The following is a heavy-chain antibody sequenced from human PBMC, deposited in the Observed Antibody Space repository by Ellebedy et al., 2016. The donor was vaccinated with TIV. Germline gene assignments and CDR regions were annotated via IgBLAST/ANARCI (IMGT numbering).Heavy chain of an antibody. J-gene: IGHJ4*02. CDR3: ARTFGNTRPEY. CDR1: GFTFSSYW. Sequence: GGSLRLSCAASGFTFSSYWMIWVRQAPGKGLEWVANIKQDGSEKYYVDSVKGRFTISRDNAKNSLYLQMNSLRVDDTAVYYCARTFGNTRPEYWGQGTQVTVSS. CDR2: IKQDGSEK. V-gene: IGHV3-7*03. D-gene: IGHD3-16*01.